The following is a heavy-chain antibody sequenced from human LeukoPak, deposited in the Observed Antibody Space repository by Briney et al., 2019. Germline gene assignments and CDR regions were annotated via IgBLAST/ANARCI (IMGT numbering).Heavy chain of an antibody. CDR2: ISAYNGNT. V-gene: IGHV1-18*01. J-gene: IGHJ4*02. CDR3: ARVPYYYDSSGYYYQTGFDY. D-gene: IGHD3-22*01. CDR1: GYTFTSYG. Sequence: ASVKVSCKASGYTFTSYGISWVRQAPGQGLEWMGWISAYNGNTNYAQKLQGRVTMTTDTSTSTAYMELRGLRSDDTAVYYCARVPYYYDSSGYYYQTGFDYWGQGTLVTVSS.